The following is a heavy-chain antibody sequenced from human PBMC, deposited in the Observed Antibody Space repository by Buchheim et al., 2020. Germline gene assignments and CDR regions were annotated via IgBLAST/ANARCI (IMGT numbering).Heavy chain of an antibody. CDR1: GGSISWSSSF. D-gene: IGHD4-17*01. CDR3: ARHDGDYNYRAYGLDV. V-gene: IGHV4-39*01. J-gene: IGHJ6*02. CDR2: IYYSGTT. Sequence: QLQLQESGPGLVKPSETLSLTCTVSGGSISWSSSFWGWIRQPPGKGLEWIGSIYYSGTTYSNPSLKSRVTISVDTSTNQFSLNLSSVTAADTAVYYCARHDGDYNYRAYGLDVWGQGTT.